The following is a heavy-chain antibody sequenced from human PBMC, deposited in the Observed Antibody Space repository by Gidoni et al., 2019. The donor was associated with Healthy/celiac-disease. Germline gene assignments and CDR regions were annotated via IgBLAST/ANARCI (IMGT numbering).Heavy chain of an antibody. V-gene: IGHV3-21*01. D-gene: IGHD5-18*01. CDR1: GFTFSSYS. J-gene: IGHJ6*02. CDR3: ARVGPPVLASVDTAMVRGPFGYYGMDV. Sequence: EVQLVESGGGLVKPGGSLRLSCAASGFTFSSYSMNWVRQAPGKGLEWVSSISSSSSYIYYADSVKGRFTISRDNAKNSLYLQMNSLRAEDTAVYYCARVGPPVLASVDTAMVRGPFGYYGMDVWGQGTTVTVSS. CDR2: ISSSSSYI.